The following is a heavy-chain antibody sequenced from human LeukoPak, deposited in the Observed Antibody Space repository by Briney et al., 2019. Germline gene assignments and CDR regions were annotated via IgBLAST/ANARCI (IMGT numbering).Heavy chain of an antibody. CDR1: GFTFDDYG. Sequence: PGGSLRLSCAASGFTFDDYGMSWVRQAPGKGLEWVSGINWNGGSTVYADSVKGRFTISRDNAKNSLYLQMNSLRAEDTALYYCARGAGYYDSSGYYLPRDYWGQGTLVTVSS. CDR2: INWNGGST. CDR3: ARGAGYYDSSGYYLPRDY. J-gene: IGHJ4*02. V-gene: IGHV3-20*04. D-gene: IGHD3-22*01.